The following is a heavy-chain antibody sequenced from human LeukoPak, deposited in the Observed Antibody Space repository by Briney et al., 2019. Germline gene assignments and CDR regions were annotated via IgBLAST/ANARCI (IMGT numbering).Heavy chain of an antibody. V-gene: IGHV4-34*01. Sequence: PSETLSLTCAVYGGSFSGYYWSWIRQPPGKGLEWIGEIYHSGSTNYNPSLKSRVTISVDKSKNQFSLKLSSVTAADTAVYYCARGRCSSTSCYRKRYFDYWGQGTLVTVSS. J-gene: IGHJ4*02. D-gene: IGHD2-2*02. CDR1: GGSFSGYY. CDR2: IYHSGST. CDR3: ARGRCSSTSCYRKRYFDY.